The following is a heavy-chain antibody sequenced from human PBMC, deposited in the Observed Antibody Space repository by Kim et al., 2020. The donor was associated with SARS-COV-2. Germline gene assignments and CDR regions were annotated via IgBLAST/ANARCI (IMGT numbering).Heavy chain of an antibody. Sequence: YANSVKSRFTISRDITKDTLYLQRNSLRADDTALYYCAKDHPSSGWPAFDSWGQGTLVTVSS. J-gene: IGHJ4*02. V-gene: IGHV3-23*01. CDR3: AKDHPSSGWPAFDS. D-gene: IGHD6-19*01.